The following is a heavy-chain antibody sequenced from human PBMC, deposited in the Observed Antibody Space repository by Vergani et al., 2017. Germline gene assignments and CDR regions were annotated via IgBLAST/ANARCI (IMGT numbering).Heavy chain of an antibody. CDR1: GFTFDDYA. D-gene: IGHD3-9*01. Sequence: EVQLVESGGGLVQPGRSLRLSCAASGFTFDDYAMHWVRQAPGKGLEWVSGISGSGGNTFYADSVKGRFTISRDNSKNTLYLQMSSLRAEDTAVYFCVKEISYYDTLTAYYGMDVWGQGTTVTVSS. V-gene: IGHV3-23*04. J-gene: IGHJ6*02. CDR2: ISGSGGNT. CDR3: VKEISYYDTLTAYYGMDV.